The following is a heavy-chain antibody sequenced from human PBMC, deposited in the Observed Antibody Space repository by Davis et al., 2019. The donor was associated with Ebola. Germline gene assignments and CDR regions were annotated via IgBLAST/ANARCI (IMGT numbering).Heavy chain of an antibody. CDR1: GFTLSGYD. CDR3: AKYRCDSPICRNTLDS. Sequence: PGGSLRLSCAASGFTLSGYDTSWVRQATGKGLEWVSAIGSRGDRTLYADSVKGRFTISRDTSENTVYLQMTGRRAEDSAIYYCAKYRCDSPICRNTLDSWGQGTPVTVSS. V-gene: IGHV3-23*01. D-gene: IGHD3-22*01. J-gene: IGHJ4*02. CDR2: IGSRGDRT.